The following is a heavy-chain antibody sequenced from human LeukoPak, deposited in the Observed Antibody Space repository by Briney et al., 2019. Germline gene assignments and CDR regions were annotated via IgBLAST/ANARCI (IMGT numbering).Heavy chain of an antibody. Sequence: SGPTLVKPTQTLTLTCTFSGFSLSTSGVGVGWIRQPPGKALEWLALIYWNDDKRYSPSLKSRLTITKDTSKNQVVLTMTNMDTVDTATYYCAHRRGRSPYNWFDPWGQGTLVTVSS. D-gene: IGHD1-26*01. CDR1: GFSLSTSGVG. CDR3: AHRRGRSPYNWFDP. J-gene: IGHJ5*02. V-gene: IGHV2-5*01. CDR2: IYWNDDK.